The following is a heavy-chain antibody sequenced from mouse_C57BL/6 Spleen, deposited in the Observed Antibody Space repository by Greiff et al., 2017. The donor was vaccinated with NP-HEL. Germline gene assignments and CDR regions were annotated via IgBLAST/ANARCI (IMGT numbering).Heavy chain of an antibody. CDR1: GYTFTSYW. D-gene: IGHD1-1*01. CDR3: ARPNYCGSSFYAMDY. CDR2: IYPGSGST. V-gene: IGHV1-55*01. Sequence: QVQLQQPGAELVKPGASVKMSCKASGYTFTSYWITWVKQRPGQGLEWIGDIYPGSGSTNYNEKFKSKATLTVDTSSSTAYMQLSSLTSEDSAVYYCARPNYCGSSFYAMDYWGQGTSVTVSS. J-gene: IGHJ4*01.